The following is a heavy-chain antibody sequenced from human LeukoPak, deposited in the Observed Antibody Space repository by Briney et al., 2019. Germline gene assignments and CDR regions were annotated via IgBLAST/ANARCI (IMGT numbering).Heavy chain of an antibody. Sequence: GGSLRLSCSASGFSFSSYEMSWVRQAPGKGLEWVSYISSSGGTIYYADSVKGRFTISRDNAKNSLYLQMNSLRADDTAVYYGSRDLSYCTLTSCSYDYYGMDVWVQGTTVTVSS. CDR3: SRDLSYCTLTSCSYDYYGMDV. D-gene: IGHD2-2*01. V-gene: IGHV3-48*03. CDR1: GFSFSSYE. J-gene: IGHJ6*01. CDR2: ISSSGGTI.